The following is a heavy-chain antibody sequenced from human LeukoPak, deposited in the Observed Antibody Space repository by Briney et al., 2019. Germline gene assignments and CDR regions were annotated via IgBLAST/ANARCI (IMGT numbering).Heavy chain of an antibody. D-gene: IGHD2-15*01. CDR3: AKPVCCAATSRRVPGVYCFDY. CDR2: ISGDNTDT. V-gene: IGHV3-23*01. J-gene: IGHJ4*02. CDR1: GFTFSSYN. Sequence: GGSLRLSCAASGFTFSSYNMNWVRQAPGKGLEWVSAISGDNTDTFYADSVKGRFTISRDNSRNTLYLQMNNLRAEDTAVYYCAKPVCCAATSRRVPGVYCFDYWGQGTLVTVSS.